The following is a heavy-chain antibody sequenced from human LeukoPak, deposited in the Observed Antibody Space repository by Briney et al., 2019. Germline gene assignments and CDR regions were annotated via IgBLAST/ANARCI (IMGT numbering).Heavy chain of an antibody. J-gene: IGHJ4*02. V-gene: IGHV3-66*01. CDR3: ARDSSSGYNLEY. Sequence: GGSLRLSCAASGFAVSSNYMSWVRQAPGKGLEWVSVIYSGGSTYYADSVKGRFTISRDNSKNTLYLQMNSLRAEDTAVYYCARDSSSGYNLEYWGQGTLVAVSS. CDR2: IYSGGST. CDR1: GFAVSSNY. D-gene: IGHD3-22*01.